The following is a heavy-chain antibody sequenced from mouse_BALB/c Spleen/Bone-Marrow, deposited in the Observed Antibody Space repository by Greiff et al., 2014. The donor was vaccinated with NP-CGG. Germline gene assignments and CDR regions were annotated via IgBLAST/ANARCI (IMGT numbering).Heavy chain of an antibody. J-gene: IGHJ2*01. CDR1: GYAFSVYW. CDR2: IYPGDGDT. CDR3: ARGGISVDY. V-gene: IGHV1-80*01. Sequence: LVESGAELMRPGSSVKISCKASGYAFSVYWMNWVKQRPGQGLEWIGQIYPGDGDTNYNGKFKGRATLTADKSSNTAYMQLSSLTSEDSAVYLCARGGISVDYWGQGTTLTVSS.